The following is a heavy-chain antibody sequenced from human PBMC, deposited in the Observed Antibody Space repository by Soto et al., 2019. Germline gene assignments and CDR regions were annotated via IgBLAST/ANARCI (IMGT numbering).Heavy chain of an antibody. CDR3: ASSSPGSRTLMDI. CDR2: INPSGGST. D-gene: IGHD6-13*01. Sequence: QVQLEQSGAEVKKPGASVKVSCKASGYTFTSNYMHWVRQAPGQGLEWMGIINPSGGSTSYAQKFQGRVTMTRDTSTSTVYMELSSLRSEDTAMYYCASSSPGSRTLMDIWGQGTMVTVSS. J-gene: IGHJ3*02. V-gene: IGHV1-46*03. CDR1: GYTFTSNY.